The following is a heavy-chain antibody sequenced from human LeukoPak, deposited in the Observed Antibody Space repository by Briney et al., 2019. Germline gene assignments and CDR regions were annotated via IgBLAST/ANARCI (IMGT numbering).Heavy chain of an antibody. CDR1: GFTFSTYR. CDR3: ATGNSSSFDY. CDR2: ISGSSSDI. V-gene: IGHV3-21*01. J-gene: IGHJ4*02. D-gene: IGHD6-13*01. Sequence: GGSLRLSCAASGFTFSTYRMNWVRQAPGKGLEWVSSISGSSSDISYADSVKGRLTISRDNAKNSVYLQMNSLRAEDTAVYYCATGNSSSFDYWGQGTLVTVSA.